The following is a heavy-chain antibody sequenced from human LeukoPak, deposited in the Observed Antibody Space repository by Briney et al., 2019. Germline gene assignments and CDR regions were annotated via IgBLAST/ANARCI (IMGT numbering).Heavy chain of an antibody. V-gene: IGHV4-59*01. CDR2: IYYSGST. D-gene: IGHD3-22*01. CDR3: ARAGRTYYYDSSDNFDY. Sequence: SETLSLTCTVSGGSISSYYWSWIRQPPGKGLEWIGYIYYSGSTNYNPSLKSRVTISVDTSKNQFSLKLSSVTAADTAVYYCARAGRTYYYDSSDNFDYWGQGTLVTVSS. CDR1: GGSISSYY. J-gene: IGHJ4*02.